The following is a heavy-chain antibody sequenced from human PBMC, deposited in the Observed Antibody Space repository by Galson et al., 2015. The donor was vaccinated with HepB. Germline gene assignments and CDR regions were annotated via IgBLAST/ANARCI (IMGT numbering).Heavy chain of an antibody. J-gene: IGHJ4*02. Sequence: SVKVSCKVSGYTLTELSMHWVRQAPGKGLEWMGGFDPEDGETIYAQKFQGRVTMTEDTSTDTAYMELSSLRSEDTAVYYCATGAGITMIEDYWGQGTLVTVSS. CDR2: FDPEDGET. CDR1: GYTLTELS. D-gene: IGHD3-22*01. CDR3: ATGAGITMIEDY. V-gene: IGHV1-24*01.